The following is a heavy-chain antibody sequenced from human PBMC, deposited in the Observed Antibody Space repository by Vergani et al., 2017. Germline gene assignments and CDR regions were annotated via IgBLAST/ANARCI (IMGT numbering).Heavy chain of an antibody. D-gene: IGHD3-10*01. J-gene: IGHJ6*02. CDR3: ARDRKRVRGVDYGMDV. V-gene: IGHV4-30-4*01. CDR1: GGSISSGDYY. CDR2: IYYSGST. Sequence: QVQLQESGPGLVKPSQTLSLTCTVSGGSISSGDYYWSWIRQPPGKGLEWIGYIYYSGSTYYNPSLKSRVTISVDTSKNQFYLKLSSVTAADTAVYYCARDRKRVRGVDYGMDVWGQGTTVTVSS.